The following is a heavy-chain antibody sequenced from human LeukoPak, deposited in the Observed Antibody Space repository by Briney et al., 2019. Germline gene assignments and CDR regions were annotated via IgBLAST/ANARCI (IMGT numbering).Heavy chain of an antibody. CDR2: INHGGNT. Sequence: PSETLSLTCAVSGGSISSSNWWSWIRQPPGKGLEWIGEINHGGNTNYNPSLERRATISAQTSRNQFSLRLSSVTAADTAVYYCARRNFAIFGVVTPFDYWGQGMLVTVSS. J-gene: IGHJ4*02. CDR1: GGSISSSNW. V-gene: IGHV4-4*02. CDR3: ARRNFAIFGVVTPFDY. D-gene: IGHD3-3*01.